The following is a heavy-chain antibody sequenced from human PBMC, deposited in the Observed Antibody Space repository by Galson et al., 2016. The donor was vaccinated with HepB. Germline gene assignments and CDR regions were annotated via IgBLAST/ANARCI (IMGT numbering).Heavy chain of an antibody. CDR1: GFTFDDYA. J-gene: IGHJ6*02. CDR2: INWSSASI. CDR3: AKDRGLGSTKYYYYGMDV. Sequence: SLRLSCAASGFTFDDYAMHWVRQAPGKGLEWVSGINWSSASIGYADSVKGGFTISRDNAKNSLYLQRNCLRAEDTALYYFAKDRGLGSTKYYYYGMDVWGQGTTVTVSS. V-gene: IGHV3-9*01. D-gene: IGHD3-10*01.